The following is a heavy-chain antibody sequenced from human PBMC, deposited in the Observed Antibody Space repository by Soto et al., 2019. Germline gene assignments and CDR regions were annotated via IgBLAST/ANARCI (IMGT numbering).Heavy chain of an antibody. J-gene: IGHJ4*02. D-gene: IGHD6-19*01. Sequence: QVQLVESGGGVVQPGGSLRLSCVASGFTFSSFSLHWVRQAPGKGLEWLALISYDGSSKYNADSVKGRFTISRENSNNTLYFQLSSLRPEDTAVYYCARTTAVAGTPEFDYWSQGALVTVSS. CDR1: GFTFSSFS. V-gene: IGHV3-30-3*01. CDR2: ISYDGSSK. CDR3: ARTTAVAGTPEFDY.